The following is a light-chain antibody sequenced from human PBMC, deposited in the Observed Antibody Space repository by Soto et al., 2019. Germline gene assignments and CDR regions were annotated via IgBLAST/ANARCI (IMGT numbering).Light chain of an antibody. CDR3: QQTRSFPLT. V-gene: IGKV1-12*01. J-gene: IGKJ4*01. CDR2: SAS. CDR1: QAITSW. Sequence: DIHVTQSPSSVSASVGDRVTITCRASQAITSWLAWYQQKPGRAPKLLIYSASSLQSGAPSRFTGSGSGTDFTLTITSLQPDDGAVYCCQQTRSFPLTFGGGTKVEI.